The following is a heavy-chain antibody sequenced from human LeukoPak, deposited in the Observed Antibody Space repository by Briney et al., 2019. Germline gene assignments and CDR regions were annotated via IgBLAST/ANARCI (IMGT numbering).Heavy chain of an antibody. CDR1: GFTFSSYA. Sequence: GGSLRLSCAASGFTFSSYAIHWVRQAPGKGLEWVAVISYDGRNKYYADSVKGRFTISRDNSKNTLYLQMNSLRAEDTAMYYCARALVVLVPAAPDYWGQGTLVTVSS. CDR2: ISYDGRNK. CDR3: ARALVVLVPAAPDY. V-gene: IGHV3-30*04. J-gene: IGHJ4*02. D-gene: IGHD2-2*01.